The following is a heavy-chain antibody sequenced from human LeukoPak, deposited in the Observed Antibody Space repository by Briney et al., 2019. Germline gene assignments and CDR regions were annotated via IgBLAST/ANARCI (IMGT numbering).Heavy chain of an antibody. J-gene: IGHJ4*02. D-gene: IGHD1-26*01. V-gene: IGHV1-2*06. Sequence: EASVTVSCTASGYTFTGYYMHWVRQAPGQGLEWMGRINPDSGGTNYAQKFQGRVTMTRDTSISTAYMELSRLRSDDTAVYYCARYSGSYYIDYWGQGTLVTVSS. CDR1: GYTFTGYY. CDR3: ARYSGSYYIDY. CDR2: INPDSGGT.